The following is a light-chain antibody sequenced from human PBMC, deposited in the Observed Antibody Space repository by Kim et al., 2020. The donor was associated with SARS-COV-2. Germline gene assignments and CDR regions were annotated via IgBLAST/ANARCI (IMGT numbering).Light chain of an antibody. Sequence: DIQMTQSPSPLSASVGDRVTITCRASQSISSWLAWYQQKPGKAPKLLIYKASSLESGVPSRFSGSGSGTEFTLTISSLQPDDFATYYCQQYNSDPWTFGQGTKVDIK. CDR1: QSISSW. CDR3: QQYNSDPWT. J-gene: IGKJ1*01. V-gene: IGKV1-5*03. CDR2: KAS.